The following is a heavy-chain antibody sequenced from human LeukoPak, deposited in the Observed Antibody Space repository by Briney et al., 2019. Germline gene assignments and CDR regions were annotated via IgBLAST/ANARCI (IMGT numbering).Heavy chain of an antibody. CDR3: AKDRRGNAPRGAFDI. D-gene: IGHD1-1*01. CDR2: ISGGGGST. CDR1: GFTFSSYA. J-gene: IGHJ3*02. V-gene: IGHV3-23*01. Sequence: PGGSLRLSCAASGFTFSSYAMIWVRQAPGKGLEWVSGISGGGGSTYYADSVKGRFTISRDNSKNTLYLQMNSLRAEDTAVYYCAKDRRGNAPRGAFDIWGQGTMVTVSS.